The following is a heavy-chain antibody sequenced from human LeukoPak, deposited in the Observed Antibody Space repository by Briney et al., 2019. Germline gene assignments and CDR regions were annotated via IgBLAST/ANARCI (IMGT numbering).Heavy chain of an antibody. CDR3: ALARSEYHYGMDV. Sequence: SQTLSLTCAISGDSVSSISVAWNWIRLSPSRGLEWLGRTYYRSKWYYEYAVSVKGRININPDPSKNQFSLQLNSVTPEDTAVYYCALARSEYHYGMDVWGQGTTVTVSS. V-gene: IGHV6-1*01. CDR1: GDSVSSISVA. J-gene: IGHJ6*02. CDR2: TYYRSKWYY.